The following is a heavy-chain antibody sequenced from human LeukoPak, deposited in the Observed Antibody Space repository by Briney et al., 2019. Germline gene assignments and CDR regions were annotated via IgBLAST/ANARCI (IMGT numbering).Heavy chain of an antibody. CDR3: VRIAVEV. V-gene: IGHV3-7*01. Sequence: GGSLGLSCAASGFTFTRYWMSWVRQAPGKGLEWVASINQDESEKYYVDSVKGRFTISRDNADNSLYLQMNSLRPEDTAVYYCVRIAVEVWGQGTLVTVSS. CDR2: INQDESEK. CDR1: GFTFTRYW. J-gene: IGHJ4*02. D-gene: IGHD2-2*01.